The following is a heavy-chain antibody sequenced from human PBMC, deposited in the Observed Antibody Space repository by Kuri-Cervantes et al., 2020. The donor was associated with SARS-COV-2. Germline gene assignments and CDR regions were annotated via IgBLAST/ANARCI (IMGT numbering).Heavy chain of an antibody. J-gene: IGHJ6*02. V-gene: IGHV1-69*10. CDR1: GGTFSSYG. Sequence: SVKVSCKASGGTFSSYGINWVRQAPGQGLEWMGGIIPILGIANYAQKFQGRVTITADKSTSTAYMELSSLRSEDTAVYYCARDTEISSIAARTIVDPYYYGMDVWGQGTTVTVSS. CDR3: ARDTEISSIAARTIVDPYYYGMDV. D-gene: IGHD6-6*01. CDR2: IIPILGIA.